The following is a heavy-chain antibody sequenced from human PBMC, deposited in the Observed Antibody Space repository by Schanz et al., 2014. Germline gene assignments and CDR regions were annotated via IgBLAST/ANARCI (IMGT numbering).Heavy chain of an antibody. CDR1: GASVSSFY. CDR3: ARTLVNGSRKWFVP. Sequence: QVQLQESGPGLVKPSETLSLTCAVSGASVSSFYWSWIRQPAGKGLEWIGHVYATGRTNYNPSLKSRVTMSVDTSQKQISLKLTSVTAADTAVYYCARTLVNGSRKWFVPWGPGTQVTVSS. J-gene: IGHJ5*02. V-gene: IGHV4-4*07. D-gene: IGHD3-10*01. CDR2: VYATGRT.